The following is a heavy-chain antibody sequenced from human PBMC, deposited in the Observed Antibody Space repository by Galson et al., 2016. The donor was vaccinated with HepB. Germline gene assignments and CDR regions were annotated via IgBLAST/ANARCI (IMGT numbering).Heavy chain of an antibody. CDR1: GFTFNNFG. D-gene: IGHD3-16*02. Sequence: SLRLSCAASGFTFNNFGMHWVRQAPGKGLEWVAVISEDGREKYYGDSVKGRFTISRDNSQNTVYLQMNSLTTEDTALYYCAKDILQLGASSLRYYQYYGMDGWGQGTTVTVSS. CDR3: AKDILQLGASSLRYYQYYGMDG. V-gene: IGHV3-30*18. J-gene: IGHJ6*02. CDR2: ISEDGREK.